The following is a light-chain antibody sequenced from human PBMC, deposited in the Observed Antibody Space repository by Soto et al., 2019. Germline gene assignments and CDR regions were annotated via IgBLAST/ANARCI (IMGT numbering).Light chain of an antibody. Sequence: EIVLTQSPATLSLSPGERATLSCRASQSVSSYLAWYQQKPGQSLRLLIYDASNRATGNPARFSGSGSGTAFARTFISLDPEDFTAYYCQRRGMWQFTFGP. CDR1: QSVSSY. CDR2: DAS. V-gene: IGKV3-11*01. J-gene: IGKJ3*01. CDR3: QRRGMWQFT.